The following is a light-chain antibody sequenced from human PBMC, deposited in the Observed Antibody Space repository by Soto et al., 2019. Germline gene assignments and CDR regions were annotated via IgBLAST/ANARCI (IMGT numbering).Light chain of an antibody. CDR2: NVN. CDR3: CSYLSSAPFV. Sequence: QSALIQPPSVSGSPGQSVTISCTGTSSDVGSYDFVSWYQQYPGTVPKPMIYNVNTRPSGVPDRLSGSKSGNTASMTISGLQAEDEADYYFCSYLSSAPFVFGSGTKVTVL. J-gene: IGLJ6*01. CDR1: SSDVGSYDF. V-gene: IGLV2-11*01.